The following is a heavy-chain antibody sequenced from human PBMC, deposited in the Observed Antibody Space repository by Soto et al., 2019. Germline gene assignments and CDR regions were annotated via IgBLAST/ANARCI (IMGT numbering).Heavy chain of an antibody. V-gene: IGHV3-43D*04. CDR2: ISWDGGST. CDR3: AKDYRSNRYSYFDS. Sequence: EVQLVESGGVVVQPGGSLRLSCAASGFTFDDYAMHWVRQAPGKGLEWVSLISWDGGSTYYADSVKGRFTISRDNSKNSLYLQMNSLRPDDTAFYYCAKDYRSNRYSYFDSWGQGILVTVSS. D-gene: IGHD6-13*01. J-gene: IGHJ4*02. CDR1: GFTFDDYA.